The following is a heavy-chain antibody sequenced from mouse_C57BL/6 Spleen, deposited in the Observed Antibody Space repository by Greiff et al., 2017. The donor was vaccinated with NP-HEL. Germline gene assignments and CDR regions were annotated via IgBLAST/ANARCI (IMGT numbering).Heavy chain of an antibody. CDR2: IDPSDSET. Sequence: QVQLQQPGAELVRPGSSVKLSCKASGYTFTSYWMHWVKQRPIQGLEWIGNIDPSDSETHYNQKFKDKATLTVDKSSSTAYMQLSSLTSEDSAVSYCARGSIYYGNYDAMDYWGQGTSVTVSS. CDR1: GYTFTSYW. D-gene: IGHD2-1*01. CDR3: ARGSIYYGNYDAMDY. V-gene: IGHV1-52*01. J-gene: IGHJ4*01.